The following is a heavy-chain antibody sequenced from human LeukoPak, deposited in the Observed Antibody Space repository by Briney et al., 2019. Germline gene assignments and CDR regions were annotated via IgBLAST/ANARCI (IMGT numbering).Heavy chain of an antibody. J-gene: IGHJ4*02. CDR2: ISSSSSYI. CDR1: GFTFSSYS. D-gene: IGHD2-2*01. Sequence: GGSLRLSCAASGFTFSSYSMNWVRRAPGKGPEWVSSISSSSSYIYYADSVKGRFTISRDNAKNSLYLQMNSLRAEDTAVYYCARGDIVVVPAATSDYWGQGTLVTVSS. V-gene: IGHV3-21*01. CDR3: ARGDIVVVPAATSDY.